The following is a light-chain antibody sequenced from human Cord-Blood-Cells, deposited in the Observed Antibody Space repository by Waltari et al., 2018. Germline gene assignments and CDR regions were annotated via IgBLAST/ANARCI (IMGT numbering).Light chain of an antibody. CDR1: QSISIY. V-gene: IGKV1-39*01. CDR2: AAS. CDR3: QQSYSTPPT. J-gene: IGKJ4*01. Sequence: DIQMTQSPSSLSASVGDRVTITCRASQSISIYLNWYQQKPWKAPKLLIYAASSLQSGVPSRFSGSGSGTDFTLTISSLQPEDFATYYCQQSYSTPPTFGGGTKVEIK.